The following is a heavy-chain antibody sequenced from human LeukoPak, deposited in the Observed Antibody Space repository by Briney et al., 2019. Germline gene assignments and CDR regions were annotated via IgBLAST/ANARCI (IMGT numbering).Heavy chain of an antibody. CDR3: AGEGPSVTPYY. Sequence: GGSLSLSCAASGFNFSSNWMSWVRQAPGKGLEWVANIKQDGSEKYYVDSVKGRFTISRDNAKNSLYLQMNSLRAEDTAVYYCAGEGPSVTPYYWGQGTLVTVSS. D-gene: IGHD4-17*01. J-gene: IGHJ4*02. CDR1: GFNFSSNW. V-gene: IGHV3-7*01. CDR2: IKQDGSEK.